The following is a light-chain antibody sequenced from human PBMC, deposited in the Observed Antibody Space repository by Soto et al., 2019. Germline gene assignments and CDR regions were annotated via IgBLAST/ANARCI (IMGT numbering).Light chain of an antibody. V-gene: IGKV1-5*03. CDR1: QSINSW. J-gene: IGKJ2*02. CDR3: QQYNGYSGT. CDR2: KAS. Sequence: DTQMTQSPSTLSASVGDRVTITCRASQSINSWLAWYQQKPGKAPKLLIYKASNLESGVPSRFSGSASGTEFTLTISSLQPDDLATYYGQQYNGYSGTFGQGTKVEIK.